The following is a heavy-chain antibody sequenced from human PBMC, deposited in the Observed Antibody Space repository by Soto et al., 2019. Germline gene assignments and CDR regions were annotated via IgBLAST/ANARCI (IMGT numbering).Heavy chain of an antibody. Sequence: RASVKVSCKASGGTFSSYAISWVRQAPGQGLEWMGGIIPIFGTANYAQKFQGRVTITADESTSTAYMELSSLRSEDTAVYYCARDKEDKAMGSGMDVWGKGTTVTVSS. CDR1: GGTFSSYA. J-gene: IGHJ6*04. V-gene: IGHV1-69*13. CDR2: IIPIFGTA. D-gene: IGHD5-18*01. CDR3: ARDKEDKAMGSGMDV.